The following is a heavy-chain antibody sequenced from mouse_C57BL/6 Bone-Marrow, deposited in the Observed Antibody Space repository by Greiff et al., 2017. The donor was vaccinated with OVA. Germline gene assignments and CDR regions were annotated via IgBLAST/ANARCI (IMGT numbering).Heavy chain of an antibody. J-gene: IGHJ3*01. V-gene: IGHV1-76*01. CDR3: AREGAWFAY. CDR1: GYTFTDYY. CDR2: IYPGSGNT. Sequence: SGAELVRPGASVKLSCKASGYTFTDYYINWVKQRPGQGLEWIARIYPGSGNTYYNEKFKGKATLTAEKSSSTAYMQLSSLTSEDSAVYFCAREGAWFAYWGQGTLVTVSA.